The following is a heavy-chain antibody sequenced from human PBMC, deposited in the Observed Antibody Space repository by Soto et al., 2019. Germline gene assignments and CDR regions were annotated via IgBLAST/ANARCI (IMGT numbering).Heavy chain of an antibody. CDR1: GYSFPNHW. D-gene: IGHD2-15*01. Sequence: PGESLKISCKGSGYSFPNHWIGWVRQMPGKGLEWMGIINPGDSDTRYSPSFQGQVTISADKSASTAYLQWSSLKASDIGIYYCARRYCSGGTCYYFDSWGQGTLVTVSS. CDR2: INPGDSDT. V-gene: IGHV5-51*01. J-gene: IGHJ4*02. CDR3: ARRYCSGGTCYYFDS.